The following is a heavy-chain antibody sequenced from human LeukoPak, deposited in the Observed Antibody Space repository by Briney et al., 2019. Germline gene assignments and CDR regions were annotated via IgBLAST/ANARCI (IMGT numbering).Heavy chain of an antibody. CDR1: GYTFTGYH. CDR2: INPNSGST. D-gene: IGHD2-2*01. V-gene: IGHV1-2*02. Sequence: ASVKVSCKASGYTFTGYHMHWVRQAPGQGLEWMGWINPNSGSTNYARKFQGRVTMHRETSISTPNMELSRLRSDDAAVYYCARGFKGTSCPGYWGQGTLVTVSS. CDR3: ARGFKGTSCPGY. J-gene: IGHJ4*02.